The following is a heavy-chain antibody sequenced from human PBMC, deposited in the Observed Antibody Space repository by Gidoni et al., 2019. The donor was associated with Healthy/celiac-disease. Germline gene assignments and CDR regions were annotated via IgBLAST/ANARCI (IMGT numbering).Heavy chain of an antibody. CDR3: ANEYSSSSPIGDFDY. CDR1: GFTFRSYA. Sequence: EVQLLESGGGLVQPGGSLRRSCAASGFTFRSYAMSWVRKAPGKGLDGVSAISGMGGITYSADSVKGRFTISRDNAKNTLYLQMNSLRAEDTAVYYCANEYSSSSPIGDFDYWGQGTLVTVSS. CDR2: ISGMGGIT. D-gene: IGHD6-6*01. V-gene: IGHV3-23*01. J-gene: IGHJ4*02.